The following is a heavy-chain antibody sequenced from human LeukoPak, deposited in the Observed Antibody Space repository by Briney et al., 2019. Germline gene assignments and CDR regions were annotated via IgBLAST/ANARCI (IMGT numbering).Heavy chain of an antibody. CDR3: ARDLIAVAASSY. Sequence: GRSLRLSCAASGFTFSDYGMHWIRQAPGKGLEWVAVISYDGTNKYYADSVKGRFTISRDNSKNTLYLQMNSLRPEDTAVYYCARDLIAVAASSYWGQGTLVTVSS. D-gene: IGHD6-19*01. J-gene: IGHJ4*02. CDR1: GFTFSDYG. V-gene: IGHV3-30*03. CDR2: ISYDGTNK.